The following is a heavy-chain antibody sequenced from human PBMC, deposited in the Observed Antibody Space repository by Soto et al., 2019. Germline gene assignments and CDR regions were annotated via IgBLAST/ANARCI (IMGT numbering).Heavy chain of an antibody. CDR3: ARDRDDSSWSTAENFQY. V-gene: IGHV1-18*01. J-gene: IGHJ1*01. D-gene: IGHD3-22*01. CDR1: GYTFPDYG. Sequence: ASVKVSCKASGYTFPDYGIHWVRQAPGQGLEWMGWINTYNGNTYYTQNLQGRVTMTRDTSTSTAYMDLRSLRFDDTALYYCARDRDDSSWSTAENFQYWGQGTLVTVSS. CDR2: INTYNGNT.